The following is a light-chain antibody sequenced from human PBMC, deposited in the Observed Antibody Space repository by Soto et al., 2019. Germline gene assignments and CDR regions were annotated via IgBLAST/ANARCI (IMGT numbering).Light chain of an antibody. J-gene: IGLJ1*01. CDR1: SANSGSNN. V-gene: IGLV1-44*01. CDR2: TNH. Sequence: QSVLTQPPSASWTPGHRVTISCSGCSANSGSNNVRWYQHVPGKALKLLICTNHQRLSGVPGGFSGSMSGTSASVAISGLQSEDRADYYCAAWDVSLNGYVFGHGTKVTVL. CDR3: AAWDVSLNGYV.